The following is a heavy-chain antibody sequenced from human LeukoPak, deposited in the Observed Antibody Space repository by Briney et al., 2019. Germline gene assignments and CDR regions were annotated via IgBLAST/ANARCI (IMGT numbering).Heavy chain of an antibody. CDR1: GYTLTELS. J-gene: IGHJ4*02. Sequence: ASVKVSCKVSGYTLTELSMHWVRQAPGKGLEWMGGFDPEDGETIYAQKFQGRVTMTEDTSTDTAYMELSSLRSEDTAVYYCATAFLPGLDIVVVPAATFDYWGQGTLVTVSS. CDR3: ATAFLPGLDIVVVPAATFDY. D-gene: IGHD2-2*01. CDR2: FDPEDGET. V-gene: IGHV1-24*01.